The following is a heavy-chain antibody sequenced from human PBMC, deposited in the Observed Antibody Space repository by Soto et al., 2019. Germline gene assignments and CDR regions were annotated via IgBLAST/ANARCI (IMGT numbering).Heavy chain of an antibody. J-gene: IGHJ6*03. CDR1: GYTFTNYA. CDR3: ARSEIVVATTSVSRFGYYYYMDV. V-gene: IGHV1-3*01. CDR2: INAGNGNT. Sequence: GASVKVSCKASGYTFTNYAIHWVRQAPGQRLEWMGGINAGNGNTKYSQKFQGRVTITRDTSASTAYMELSSLRSEDTAVYHCARSEIVVATTSVSRFGYYYYMDVWGKGTTVTVSS. D-gene: IGHD2-2*01.